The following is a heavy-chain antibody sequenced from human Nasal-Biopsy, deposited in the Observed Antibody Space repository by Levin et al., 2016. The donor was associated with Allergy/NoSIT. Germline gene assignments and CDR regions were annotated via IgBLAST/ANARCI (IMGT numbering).Heavy chain of an antibody. D-gene: IGHD3-9*01. CDR1: GDSISGSSYY. Sequence: SETLSLTCTVSGDSISGSSYYWGWILQAPGKGLEWIGSILHSGSAHYNPSLESRVTISVDTSKNQFSLRLSSVTAADTAVYYCARPHYFDSFSYGKECFQYWGQGILVTVSS. J-gene: IGHJ1*01. CDR3: ARPHYFDSFSYGKECFQY. V-gene: IGHV4-39*01. CDR2: ILHSGSA.